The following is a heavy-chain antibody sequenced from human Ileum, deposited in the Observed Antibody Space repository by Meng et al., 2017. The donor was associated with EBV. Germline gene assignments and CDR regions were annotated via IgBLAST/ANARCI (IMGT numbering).Heavy chain of an antibody. CDR2: VYKSGST. CDR1: GDSFSSYD. CDR3: AGDYGSGSYRFDY. D-gene: IGHD3-10*01. V-gene: IGHV4-59*12. J-gene: IGHJ4*02. Sequence: QVQLQESGPGLVKPSETLSLTRIVSGDSFSSYDWSWIRQPPGKGLEWIGYVYKSGSTIYNPSLQSRVTISMDTSKNQFSLRLRSVTAADTAVYYCAGDYGSGSYRFDYWGQGTLVTVSS.